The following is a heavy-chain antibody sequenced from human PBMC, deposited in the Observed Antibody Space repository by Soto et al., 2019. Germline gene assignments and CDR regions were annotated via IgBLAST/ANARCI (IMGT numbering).Heavy chain of an antibody. J-gene: IGHJ5*01. Sequence: VQSGAEVRKPGSSVRVSCEVSGDTFTSHTINWLRQAPGQGLEWMGGVIPVFGSPTYAQRFQAGLSITADTSTLTAYMALSSLTSDDTAFYFCARAITGTNNWFDSWGQGTLVTVSS. CDR1: GDTFTSHT. V-gene: IGHV1-69*06. CDR2: VIPVFGSP. CDR3: ARAITGTNNWFDS. D-gene: IGHD1-20*01.